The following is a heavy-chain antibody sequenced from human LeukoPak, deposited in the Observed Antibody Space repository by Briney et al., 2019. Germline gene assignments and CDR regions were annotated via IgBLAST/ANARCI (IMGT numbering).Heavy chain of an antibody. J-gene: IGHJ5*02. CDR3: VRTSGATWMEFDT. D-gene: IGHD5-12*01. CDR2: IERGGAT. CDR1: GMTVSINY. V-gene: IGHV3-66*01. Sequence: GGSLRLSCAASGMTVSINYMSWVRQAPGKGLEWVSVIERGGATYYADSVKGRFTISRDTFKNILYLQMNSLTAEDTALYFCVRTSGATWMEFDTWGQGTLVTVSS.